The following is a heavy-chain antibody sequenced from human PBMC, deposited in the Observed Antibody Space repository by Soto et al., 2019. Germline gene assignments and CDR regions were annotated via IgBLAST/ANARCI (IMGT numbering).Heavy chain of an antibody. J-gene: IGHJ4*02. D-gene: IGHD3-22*01. CDR2: IYYSGST. Sequence: PSETLSLTCAVSGGSISSSNWWSWVRQPPGKGLEWIGEIYYSGSTNYNPSLKSRVTISVDSSKNQFSLKLDSVTAADTAVYYCARLGGYYQAFDSWGQGTLVTVSS. CDR3: ARLGGYYQAFDS. CDR1: GGSISSSNW. V-gene: IGHV4-4*02.